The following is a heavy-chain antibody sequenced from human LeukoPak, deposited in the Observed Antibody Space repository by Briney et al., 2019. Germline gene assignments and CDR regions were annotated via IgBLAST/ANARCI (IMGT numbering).Heavy chain of an antibody. V-gene: IGHV4-34*01. J-gene: IGHJ4*02. CDR3: ARGSGYEDY. CDR1: GGSFSGYY. Sequence: SETLSLTCAVYGGSFSGYYWSWIRQPPGKGLEWIGEINHSGSTNYNPSLKSRVPISVDTSKNQFSLKRSSVTAADTAVYYCARGSGYEDYWGQGTLVTVSS. D-gene: IGHD5-12*01. CDR2: INHSGST.